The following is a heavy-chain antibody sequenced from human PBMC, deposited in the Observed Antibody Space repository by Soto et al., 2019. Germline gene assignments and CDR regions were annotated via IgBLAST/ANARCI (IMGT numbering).Heavy chain of an antibody. CDR2: ISGSGGST. CDR1: GFTFSSYA. J-gene: IGHJ4*02. D-gene: IGHD3-22*01. Sequence: GVSLRPSCAASGFTFSSYAMSWVRQAPGKGLEWVSAISGSGGSTYYADSVKGRFTISRDNSKNTLYLQMNSLRAEDTAVYYCAKSNSGYFGYWGQGTLVTVSS. CDR3: AKSNSGYFGY. V-gene: IGHV3-23*01.